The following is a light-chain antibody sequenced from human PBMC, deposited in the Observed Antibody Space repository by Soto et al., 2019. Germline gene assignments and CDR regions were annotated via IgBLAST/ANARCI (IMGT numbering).Light chain of an antibody. V-gene: IGKV3-20*01. CDR2: DIS. J-gene: IGKJ2*01. CDR1: QSVSTSY. Sequence: DIVLTQSPGTLSLSPGERATLSCRASQSVSTSYLAWYQQKPGQAPRLLIYDISSRAAGIPERFSGSGSGTDFTLIISRLEPEDFAVYYCQHFGSATYTFGQGTRLEIK. CDR3: QHFGSATYT.